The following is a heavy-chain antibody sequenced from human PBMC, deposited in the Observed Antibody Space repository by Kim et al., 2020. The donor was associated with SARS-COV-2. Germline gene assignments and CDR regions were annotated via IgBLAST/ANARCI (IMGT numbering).Heavy chain of an antibody. Sequence: SETLSLTCAVYGGSFSGYYWSWIRQPPGKGLEWIGEINHSGSTNYNPSLKSRVTISVDTSKNQFSLKLSSVTAADTAVYYCARRGGGDFEFDYWGQGTLVTVSS. CDR2: INHSGST. J-gene: IGHJ4*02. V-gene: IGHV4-34*01. D-gene: IGHD2-21*02. CDR3: ARRGGGDFEFDY. CDR1: GGSFSGYY.